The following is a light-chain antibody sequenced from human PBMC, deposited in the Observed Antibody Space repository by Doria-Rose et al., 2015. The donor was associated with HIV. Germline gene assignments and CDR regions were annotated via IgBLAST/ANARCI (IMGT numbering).Light chain of an antibody. J-gene: IGKJ1*01. Sequence: DIVLTQSPGTLSLSPGERVTLSCRASQSFSSTYLAWYQQKPVQAPSLLIYDGSTRATGIPDRFSASGSVTDFTLTINRLEPEDFALYYCHQYGTSWTFGQGTKVEI. CDR2: DGS. CDR1: QSFSSTY. CDR3: HQYGTSWT. V-gene: IGKV3-20*01.